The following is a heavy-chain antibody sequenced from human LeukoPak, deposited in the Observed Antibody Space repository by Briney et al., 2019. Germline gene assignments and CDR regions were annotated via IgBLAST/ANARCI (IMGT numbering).Heavy chain of an antibody. Sequence: SETLSLTCAVYGGSFSGYYWSWIRQPPGKGLEWIGTIFYSGTTHYNPSRKSRVTISVDTSKNQFSLKLSSVTAADTAVYYCATQILLCHYYWGQGTLVTVSS. V-gene: IGHV4-34*12. CDR2: IFYSGTT. D-gene: IGHD2/OR15-2a*01. CDR1: GGSFSGYY. CDR3: ATQILLCHYY. J-gene: IGHJ4*02.